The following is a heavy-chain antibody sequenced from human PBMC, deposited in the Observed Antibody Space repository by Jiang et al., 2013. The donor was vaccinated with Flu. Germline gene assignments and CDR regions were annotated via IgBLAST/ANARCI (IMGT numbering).Heavy chain of an antibody. Sequence: GPGLVKASQTLSLTCTVSGGSISRSGYSWTWIRQPPGKGLEWIGYIYETGSTYYNPSLKSRVTMSLDRSKNQFSLKLTSVTAADTAVYYCARDWNDAFDIWGQGTMVTVSS. CDR3: ARDWNDAFDI. CDR2: IYETGST. D-gene: IGHD1-1*01. CDR1: GGSISRSGYS. V-gene: IGHV4-30-2*01. J-gene: IGHJ3*02.